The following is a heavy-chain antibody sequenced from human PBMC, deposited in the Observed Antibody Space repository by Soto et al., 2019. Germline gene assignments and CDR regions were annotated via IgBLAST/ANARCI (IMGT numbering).Heavy chain of an antibody. J-gene: IGHJ4*02. CDR1: GGTFSSNA. CDR2: IIPIFGTA. CDR3: ARDKHNWNSPFLY. V-gene: IGHV1-69*13. Sequence: SVKVSCKASGGTFSSNAISWVRQAPGQGLEWMGGIIPIFGTANYAQKFQGRVTITADESTSTAYMELSSLRSEDTAVYYCARDKHNWNSPFLYWGQGTLVTVSS. D-gene: IGHD1-7*01.